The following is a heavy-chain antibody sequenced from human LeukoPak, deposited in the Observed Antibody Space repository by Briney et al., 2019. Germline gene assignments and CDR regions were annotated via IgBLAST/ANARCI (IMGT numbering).Heavy chain of an antibody. Sequence: GGSLRLSCAASGFTFSSNYMTWVRQAPGKGLEWVSVIYSGGSTYSADSVKGRFTISRDNSKNTLYLQMNSLRAEDTAVYYCARGISSSSCCHFDYWGQGTLVTVSS. V-gene: IGHV3-66*02. CDR2: IYSGGST. CDR1: GFTFSSNY. CDR3: ARGISSSSCCHFDY. D-gene: IGHD2-2*01. J-gene: IGHJ4*02.